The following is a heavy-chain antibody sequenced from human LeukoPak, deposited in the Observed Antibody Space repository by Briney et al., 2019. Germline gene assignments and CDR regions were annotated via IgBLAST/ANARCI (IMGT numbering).Heavy chain of an antibody. V-gene: IGHV3-21*01. Sequence: GGSLRLSSAASGFSFSSYTMHWVRQAPGKGPEWVSIISSSSSYIYYADSVKGRFTISRDNAKNALYLQMNSLRVEDTAVYYCARDGRCGGDCYASWRQGTLVTVSS. D-gene: IGHD2-21*02. CDR1: GFSFSSYT. CDR3: ARDGRCGGDCYAS. CDR2: ISSSSSYI. J-gene: IGHJ4*02.